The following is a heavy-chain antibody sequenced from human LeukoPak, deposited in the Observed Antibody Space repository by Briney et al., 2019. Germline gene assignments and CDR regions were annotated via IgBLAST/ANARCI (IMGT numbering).Heavy chain of an antibody. J-gene: IGHJ4*02. D-gene: IGHD3-9*01. CDR2: IKQDGSEK. V-gene: IGHV3-7*01. CDR1: GFTFSSYS. CDR3: AREQAYYDILTGYYTY. Sequence: PGGSLRLSCAASGFTFSSYSMNWVRQAPGKGLEWVANIKQDGSEKYYVDSVKGRFTISRDNAKNSLYLQMNSLRAEDTAVYYCAREQAYYDILTGYYTYWGQGTLVTVSS.